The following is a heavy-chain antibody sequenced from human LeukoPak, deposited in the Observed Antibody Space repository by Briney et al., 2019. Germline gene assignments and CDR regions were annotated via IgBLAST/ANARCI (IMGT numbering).Heavy chain of an antibody. Sequence: SETLSFTCTVSGGCISSYYWRWIRQHPGKGLERIGYIYYSGSTTYNPSLKSRVTISVDTSKSQRSLKLSSVTAADTAVYYCARRVRGSSSKDNWFDPWGQGTLVTVSS. J-gene: IGHJ5*02. CDR1: GGCISSYY. CDR2: IYYSGST. D-gene: IGHD6-13*01. V-gene: IGHV4-59*08. CDR3: ARRVRGSSSKDNWFDP.